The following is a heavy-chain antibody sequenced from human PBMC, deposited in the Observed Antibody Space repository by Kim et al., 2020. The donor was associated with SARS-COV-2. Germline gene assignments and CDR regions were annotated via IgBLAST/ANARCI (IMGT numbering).Heavy chain of an antibody. D-gene: IGHD3-16*01. CDR3: AGGGGRRTRGYYFEH. CDR1: AASISRYY. J-gene: IGHJ4*02. V-gene: IGHV4-59*01. Sequence: SETLSLTCAVSAASISRYYWNWIRQPPGKGLEWIGNIYYTGNTYYNPSLKSRVTISVDTSKNQFSLKLKSVTAADTAVYYCAGGGGRRTRGYYFEHWVQG. CDR2: IYYTGNT.